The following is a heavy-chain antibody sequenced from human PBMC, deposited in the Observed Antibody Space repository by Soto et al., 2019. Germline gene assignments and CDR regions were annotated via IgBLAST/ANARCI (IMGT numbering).Heavy chain of an antibody. CDR3: AKFYGGNCDHTYTIDP. CDR2: ISSSGGST. D-gene: IGHD2-15*01. CDR1: GFTFSSYA. V-gene: IGHV3-23*01. Sequence: EVQLLESGGGLVQPGGSLRLSCAASGFTFSSYAMSWVRQAPGKGLEWVSTISSSGGSTHYADSVKGRFTISRDNSKNTLYLQMNSLRAEDTAVYYCAKFYGGNCDHTYTIDPWRQGTLVTVSS. J-gene: IGHJ5*02.